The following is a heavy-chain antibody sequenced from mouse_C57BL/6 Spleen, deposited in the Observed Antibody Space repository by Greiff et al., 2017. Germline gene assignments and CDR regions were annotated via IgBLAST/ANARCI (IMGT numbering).Heavy chain of an antibody. CDR1: GYTFPSYW. V-gene: IGHV1-55*01. D-gene: IGHD1-1*01. CDR3: ERGTGSSPYYFDY. CDR2: IYPGCGST. Sequence: QVHVKQPGAELVKPGASVKMSCKASGYTFPSYWITWVKQRPGQGLEWIGDIYPGCGSTNYNEKFKSKATLTVDTSSSTTYMQRSSLTSEDAAVYYCERGTGSSPYYFDYWGQGTTLTVSS. J-gene: IGHJ2*01.